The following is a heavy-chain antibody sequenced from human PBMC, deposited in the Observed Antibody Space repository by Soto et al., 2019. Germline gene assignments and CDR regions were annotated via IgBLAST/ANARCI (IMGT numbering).Heavy chain of an antibody. J-gene: IGHJ4*02. Sequence: QVQLVESGGGVVQPGRSLRLSCAASGFTFSSYGMHWVRQAPGKGLEWVAVISYDGTSTDFADSVKGRFTISRDNSKNTLYLEMNSLRAEDTAVYYCAKDLGGGWIPDYFDHWGQGSLVTLSS. CDR3: AKDLGGGWIPDYFDH. CDR2: ISYDGTST. CDR1: GFTFSSYG. D-gene: IGHD3-16*01. V-gene: IGHV3-30*18.